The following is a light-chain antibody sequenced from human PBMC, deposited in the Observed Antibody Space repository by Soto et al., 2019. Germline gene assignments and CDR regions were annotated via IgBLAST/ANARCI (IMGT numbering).Light chain of an antibody. CDR2: KAS. V-gene: IGKV1-5*03. Sequence: SVRGGDLVSRRASQTISSWLAWYQQKPGKAPKLLIYKASTLKSGVPSRFIGIGSGTEFDLAMRCLHSDEIATYFCEGSCSYSGAFGQGTKVDIK. J-gene: IGKJ1*01. CDR3: EGSCSYSGA. CDR1: QTISSW.